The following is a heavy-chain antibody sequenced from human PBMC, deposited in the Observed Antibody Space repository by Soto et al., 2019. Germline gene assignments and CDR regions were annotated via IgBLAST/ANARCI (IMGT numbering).Heavy chain of an antibody. CDR3: TASIPGTSYYYYGMDV. V-gene: IGHV3-15*07. J-gene: IGHJ6*02. Sequence: GGSLRLSCAASGFTFSNAWMNWVRQAPGKGLEWVGRIKSKTDGGTTDYAAPVKGRFTISRDDSKNTLYLQMNSLKTEDTAVYYCTASIPGTSYYYYGMDVWGQGTTVTVSS. CDR1: GFTFSNAW. CDR2: IKSKTDGGTT. D-gene: IGHD6-6*01.